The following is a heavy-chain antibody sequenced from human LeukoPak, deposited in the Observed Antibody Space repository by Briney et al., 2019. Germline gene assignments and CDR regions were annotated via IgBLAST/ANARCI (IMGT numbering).Heavy chain of an antibody. V-gene: IGHV3-23*01. D-gene: IGHD3-22*01. CDR2: FIGRGGGT. Sequence: GGSPRLSCAASVFTFSSSAMSWVREGLGKGLESVSPFIGRGGGTYYADSVKGRFTLSRDNSKNTLYLQMNNLRAQDTAVYYCAKDTLSYYYDSSGLNPSDYWGQGTLVTVSS. CDR1: VFTFSSSA. J-gene: IGHJ4*02. CDR3: AKDTLSYYYDSSGLNPSDY.